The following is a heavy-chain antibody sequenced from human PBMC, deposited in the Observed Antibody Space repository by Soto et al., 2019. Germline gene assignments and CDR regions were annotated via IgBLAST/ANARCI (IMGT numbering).Heavy chain of an antibody. CDR1: GYTFTGYY. CDR2: INPNSGGT. D-gene: IGHD6-6*01. CDR3: AREYSSSSSWFDP. Sequence: ASVKVSCKASGYTFTGYYMHWVRQAPGQGLEWMGWINPNSGGTNYAQKFQGRVTMTRDTSISTAYMELSWLRSDDTAVYYCAREYSSSSSWFDPWGQGTLVTVSS. J-gene: IGHJ5*02. V-gene: IGHV1-2*02.